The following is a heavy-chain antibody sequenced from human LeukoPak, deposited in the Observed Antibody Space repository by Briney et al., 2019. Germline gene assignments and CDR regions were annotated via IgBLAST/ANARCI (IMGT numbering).Heavy chain of an antibody. CDR2: ISYDGSNK. J-gene: IGHJ4*02. D-gene: IGHD4-17*01. Sequence: GGSLRLSCAASGFTFSSYGMHWVRQAPGKGLEWVAVISYDGSNKYYADSVKGRFTISRDNSKNTLYLQMNSLRAEDTAVYYCAKDLGLFTVTTLGFDYWGQGTLVTVSS. V-gene: IGHV3-30*18. CDR1: GFTFSSYG. CDR3: AKDLGLFTVTTLGFDY.